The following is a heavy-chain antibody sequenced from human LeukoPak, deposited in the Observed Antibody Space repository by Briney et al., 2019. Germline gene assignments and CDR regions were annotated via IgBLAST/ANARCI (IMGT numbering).Heavy chain of an antibody. J-gene: IGHJ4*02. CDR2: MNPKSGNT. Sequence: ASVKVSCKASGYTFTNHDINRVRQASGQGLEWMGWMNPKSGNTGYLQKFQGRVTMTRNTSISTAYMELSSLRSEDTAVYYCARGRDPRVFDYWGQGILVTVSS. V-gene: IGHV1-8*01. CDR3: ARGRDPRVFDY. CDR1: GYTFTNHD.